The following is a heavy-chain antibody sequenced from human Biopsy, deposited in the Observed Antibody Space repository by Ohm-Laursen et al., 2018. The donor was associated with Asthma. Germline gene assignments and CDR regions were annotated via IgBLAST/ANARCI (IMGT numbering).Heavy chain of an antibody. CDR1: GYTFNRAG. V-gene: IGHV1-18*01. J-gene: IGHJ6*02. Sequence: ASVKVSCKTSGYTFNRAGITWVRQAPGQGLEWMGWISVYNGNTKVAQKLQDRVTMITDTSTSTAYMELRSLRSNDTAVYFCARAVDYSHYYGIDVWGQGTTVTVS. CDR3: ARAVDYSHYYGIDV. D-gene: IGHD3-10*01. CDR2: ISVYNGNT.